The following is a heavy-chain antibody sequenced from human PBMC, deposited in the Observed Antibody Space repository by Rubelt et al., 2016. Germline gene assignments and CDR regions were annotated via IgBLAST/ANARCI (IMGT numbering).Heavy chain of an antibody. J-gene: IGHJ5*02. CDR2: ISGGVGSA. D-gene: IGHD6-19*01. CDR3: ARTSGYDSGWNDA. V-gene: IGHV3-23*01. CDR1: GFTFTPHG. Sequence: GGSLRLSCAASGFTFTPHGMSWVRQAPGKALEWVSTISGGVGSAYYADSVRGRFPISRDNSKNALYLRMNSLRVADTAVYYCARTSGYDSGWNDAGGQGTLVTVSS.